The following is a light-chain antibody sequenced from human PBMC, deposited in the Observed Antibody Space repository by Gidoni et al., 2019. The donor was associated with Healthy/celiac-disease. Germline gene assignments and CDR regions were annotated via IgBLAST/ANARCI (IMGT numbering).Light chain of an antibody. CDR1: QSVSSSY. Sequence: DIVLTQSLGTLSWSPGERATLSCRASQSVSSSYLAWYQQKPGQAPRLLIYGASSRATCIPDRFSGSGSGTDFTLTISRLEPEDFAVYYWQQYGSSPLTFGGGTKVEIK. V-gene: IGKV3-20*01. CDR2: GAS. J-gene: IGKJ4*01. CDR3: QQYGSSPLT.